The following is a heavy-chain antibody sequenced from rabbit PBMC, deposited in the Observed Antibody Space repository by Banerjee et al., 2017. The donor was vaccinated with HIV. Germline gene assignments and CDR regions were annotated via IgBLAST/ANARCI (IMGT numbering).Heavy chain of an antibody. CDR3: ARDASSSSWYVYFNL. CDR1: GFSFSSSYF. CDR2: IYTGSGST. J-gene: IGHJ4*01. V-gene: IGHV1S45*01. D-gene: IGHD1-1*01. Sequence: QEQLVESGGDLVKPGASLTLTCKASGFSFSSSYFVCWVHQAPGKGLEWIACIYTGSGSTDYASWAKGRFTISKTASTTVTLQMASLTAADTATYFCARDASSSSWYVYFNLWGPGTLVTVS.